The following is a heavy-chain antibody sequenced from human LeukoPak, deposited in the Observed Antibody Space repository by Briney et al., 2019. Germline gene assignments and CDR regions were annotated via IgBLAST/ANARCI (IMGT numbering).Heavy chain of an antibody. CDR1: GFTFSSYS. Sequence: GGSLRLSCAASGFTFSSYSMNWVRQAPGKGLEWVSSISSSSSYIYYADSVKGRFTISRDNAKNSLYLQMNSLRAEDTAVYYCARDQGHLTFGGVIADAFDIWGQGTMVTVSS. CDR2: ISSSSSYI. CDR3: ARDQGHLTFGGVIADAFDI. D-gene: IGHD3-16*02. V-gene: IGHV3-21*01. J-gene: IGHJ3*02.